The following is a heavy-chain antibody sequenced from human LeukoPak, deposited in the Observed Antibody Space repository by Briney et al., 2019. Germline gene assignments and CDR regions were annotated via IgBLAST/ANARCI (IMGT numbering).Heavy chain of an antibody. Sequence: GGSLRLSCAASGFTFSSYAMHWVRQAPGKGLEWVAVISYDGSNKYYADSVKGRFTISRDNSKNTLYLQMNSLRAEDTAVYYCVVRDGYNFDYWGQGTLVTVSS. D-gene: IGHD5-24*01. CDR2: ISYDGSNK. V-gene: IGHV3-30-3*01. CDR3: VVRDGYNFDY. CDR1: GFTFSSYA. J-gene: IGHJ4*02.